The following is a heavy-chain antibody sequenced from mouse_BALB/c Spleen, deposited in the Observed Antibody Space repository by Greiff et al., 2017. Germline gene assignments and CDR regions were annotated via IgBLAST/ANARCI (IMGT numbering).Heavy chain of an antibody. CDR3: ARGGKLSYRYDWFAY. CDR1: GFTFSDYY. D-gene: IGHD2-14*01. Sequence: EVQRVESGGGLVKPGGSLKLSCAASGFTFSDYYMYWVRQTPEKRLEWVATISDGGSYTYYPDSVKGRFTISRDNAKNNLYLQMSSLKSEDTAMYYCARGGKLSYRYDWFAYWGQGTLVTVSA. V-gene: IGHV5-4*02. J-gene: IGHJ3*01. CDR2: ISDGGSYT.